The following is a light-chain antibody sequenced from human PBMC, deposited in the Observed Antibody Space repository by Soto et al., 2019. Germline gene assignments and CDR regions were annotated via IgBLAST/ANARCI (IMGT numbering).Light chain of an antibody. CDR2: AAS. CDR3: QQRYSTLT. V-gene: IGKV1-39*01. CDR1: QSISSY. J-gene: IGKJ3*01. Sequence: DIQMTQSPSSLSASVGDRVTITCRASQSISSYLNWYQQKPGKAPKLLIYAASSLQSGVPSRFSGSGSGTDFTRTISSLQPEDFATYYCQQRYSTLTFGPGTKVDIK.